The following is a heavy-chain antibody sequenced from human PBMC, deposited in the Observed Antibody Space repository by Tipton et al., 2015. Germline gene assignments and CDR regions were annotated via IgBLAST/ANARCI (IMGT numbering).Heavy chain of an antibody. V-gene: IGHV4-31*02. CDR1: GDSISSDGYY. CDR2: IYYSGRT. D-gene: IGHD3-3*01. J-gene: IGHJ4*02. Sequence: LRLSCTVSGDSISSDGYYWSWIRQHPGKGLEWIGHIYYSGRTYYNPSLKSRLTISVDTSKNQFSLKVSSVTAADTAVYYCARERVARFFDYWGQGTLPTVSS. CDR3: ARERVARFFDY.